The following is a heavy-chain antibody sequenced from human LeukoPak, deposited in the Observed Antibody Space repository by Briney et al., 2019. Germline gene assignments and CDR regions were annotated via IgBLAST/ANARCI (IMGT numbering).Heavy chain of an antibody. J-gene: IGHJ4*02. D-gene: IGHD1-7*01. V-gene: IGHV3-23*01. CDR3: AKDGGRGIENYSWGTFDY. CDR2: ISENGGST. CDR1: GFTSSSSA. Sequence: GGSLRLSCAASGFTSSSSAMRWVRQAPGKGLEWASGISENGGSTPYADSVKGRFIISRDNSKNTLYLQMNSLRAEDTAVYYCAKDGGRGIENYSWGTFDYWGQGTLVTVSS.